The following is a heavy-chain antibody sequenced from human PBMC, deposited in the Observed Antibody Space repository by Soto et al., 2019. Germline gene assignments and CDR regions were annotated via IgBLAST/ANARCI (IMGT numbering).Heavy chain of an antibody. Sequence: PSETLSLTCAVSGGSISSGGYSWSWIRQPPGKGLEWIGYIYHSGSTYYNPSLKSRVTISVDRSENQFSLKLSSVTAADTAVYYCARDFLNLTDIVLVPAATYYYYGMDVWGQGTTVTVSS. V-gene: IGHV4-30-2*01. CDR3: ARDFLNLTDIVLVPAATYYYYGMDV. J-gene: IGHJ6*02. D-gene: IGHD2-2*01. CDR2: IYHSGST. CDR1: GGSISSGGYS.